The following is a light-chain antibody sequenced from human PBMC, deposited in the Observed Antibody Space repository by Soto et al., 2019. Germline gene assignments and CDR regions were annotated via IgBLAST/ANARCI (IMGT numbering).Light chain of an antibody. J-gene: IGLJ1*01. CDR1: NIGSKR. Sequence: SYELTQPPSVSVAPEKTARLTCGGDNIGSKRVHWYRQKPGQAPVLVIYYDSDRPSGIPERFAGSNSGNTATLNINRVEAGDEADYYCQVGDITTDHYVFGTGTKLTVL. CDR3: QVGDITTDHYV. V-gene: IGLV3-21*04. CDR2: YDS.